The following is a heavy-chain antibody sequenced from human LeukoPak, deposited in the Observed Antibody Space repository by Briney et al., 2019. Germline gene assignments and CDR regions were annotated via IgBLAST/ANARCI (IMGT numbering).Heavy chain of an antibody. CDR2: IRYDGSNK. V-gene: IGHV3-30*02. CDR1: GFTLSSYG. J-gene: IGHJ4*02. Sequence: GGSLRLSCAASGFTLSSYGMRWVRQAPSKGLEWVAFIRYDGSNKYYADSVKGRFTISRDNSKNTLYLQMNSLRAEDTAVYYCANPGYSSSPRWGQGTLVTVSS. D-gene: IGHD6-6*01. CDR3: ANPGYSSSPR.